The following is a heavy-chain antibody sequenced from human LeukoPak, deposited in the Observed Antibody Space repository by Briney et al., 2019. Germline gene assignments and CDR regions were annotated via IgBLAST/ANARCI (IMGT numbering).Heavy chain of an antibody. CDR2: IRGNSDGGAT. CDR3: ATFNRRDSFDF. CDR1: GFNFNGVW. J-gene: IGHJ3*01. Sequence: GGSLRLSCDASGFNFNGVWMSWVRQAPGKGLDWVGRIRGNSDGGATDFAASVKGRFTISRDESKDTLYLQMSSLKTEDTGVYYCATFNRRDSFDFWGQGAMVTVSS. V-gene: IGHV3-15*01.